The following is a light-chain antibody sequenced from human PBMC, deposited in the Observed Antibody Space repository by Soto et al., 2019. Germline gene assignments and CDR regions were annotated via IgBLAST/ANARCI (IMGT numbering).Light chain of an antibody. CDR1: QSISSW. V-gene: IGKV1-5*03. CDR3: QQYDKYAWT. Sequence: DIQMTQSPSTLSASVGHRVTISCRASQSISSWLAWYQQKPGKAPKIMIYKASTLESGVPSRFSGSVYGTEFTLTISSLQPDDFATYYCQQYDKYAWTFGQGTKVDIK. J-gene: IGKJ1*01. CDR2: KAS.